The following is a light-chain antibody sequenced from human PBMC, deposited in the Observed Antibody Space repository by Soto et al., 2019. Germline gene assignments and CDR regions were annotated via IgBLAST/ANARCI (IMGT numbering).Light chain of an antibody. Sequence: EIVLTQSPATASSSPGERANLYCXASQSLSSYLAWYQQKPGQSPRLLIYDVSIRATGVPARFSATGSETDFTLTISGLQSEDSAVYFCQQYNNWPFSFGQGTRLEIK. J-gene: IGKJ5*01. V-gene: IGKV3-15*01. CDR3: QQYNNWPFS. CDR1: QSLSSY. CDR2: DVS.